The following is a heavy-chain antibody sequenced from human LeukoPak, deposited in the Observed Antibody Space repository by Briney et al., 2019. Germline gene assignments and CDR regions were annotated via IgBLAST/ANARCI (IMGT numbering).Heavy chain of an antibody. Sequence: GGSLRLSCAASGFTFDDYAMQWVRQAPGKGLEWVSGISWNSGSIGYADSVKGRFTISRDNAKNSLYLQMNSLRAEDTALYYCAKDRGYCSSTSCYEFVYWGQGTLVTVSS. CDR1: GFTFDDYA. CDR2: ISWNSGSI. CDR3: AKDRGYCSSTSCYEFVY. J-gene: IGHJ4*02. D-gene: IGHD2-2*01. V-gene: IGHV3-9*01.